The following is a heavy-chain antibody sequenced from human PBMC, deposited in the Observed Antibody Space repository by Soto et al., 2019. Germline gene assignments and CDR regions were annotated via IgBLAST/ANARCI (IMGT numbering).Heavy chain of an antibody. D-gene: IGHD2-8*01. V-gene: IGHV4-59*01. CDR3: ARDRSTYGGGGTGEVKENWFDP. CDR1: GGSISRYY. CDR2: AYYSGDT. Sequence: SETLSLTCSVSGGSISRYYWSWIRQPPGKGLEWIGYAYYSGDTGYNPSLKSRVTMAVDTSKSQVSLKLSSVTAADTAVYYCARDRSTYGGGGTGEVKENWFDPWGQGALVTVSS. J-gene: IGHJ5*02.